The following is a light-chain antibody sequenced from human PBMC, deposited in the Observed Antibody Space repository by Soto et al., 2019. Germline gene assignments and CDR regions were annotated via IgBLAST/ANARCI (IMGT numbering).Light chain of an antibody. V-gene: IGKV3-11*01. CDR2: DAS. CDR1: QFIDRY. CDR3: QQRSNLPPT. J-gene: IGKJ5*01. Sequence: EIVLTHSPATLSLSPWERANLSCRASQFIDRYLAWYRQIPGQAPRLLIYDASNRATGIPDRFSGGGSGTDFTLTISSLEPEDFAVYYCQQRSNLPPTFGQGTRLEIK.